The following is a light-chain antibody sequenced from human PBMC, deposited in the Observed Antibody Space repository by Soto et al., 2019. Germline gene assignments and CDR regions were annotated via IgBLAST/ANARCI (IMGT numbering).Light chain of an antibody. CDR2: KDS. J-gene: IGLJ2*01. V-gene: IGLV3-27*01. CDR1: ILAKKY. Sequence: SYELTQPSSVSVSPGQTATITCSGDILAKKYSRWFQRKPGQAPVMVIYKDSERPSGIPERFSGSTSGTTVTLTISGAQVEDEAEYYCYYESDSILIFGGGTKLTVL. CDR3: YYESDSILI.